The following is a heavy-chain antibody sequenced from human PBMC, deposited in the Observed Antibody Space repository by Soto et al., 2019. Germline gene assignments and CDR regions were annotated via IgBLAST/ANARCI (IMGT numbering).Heavy chain of an antibody. D-gene: IGHD3-10*01. V-gene: IGHV1-46*01. CDR1: GYTFTSYY. J-gene: IGHJ6*02. CDR3: ATAHGKQYKVRGAITNYYFYAGMEV. CDR2: INPSGGSR. Sequence: ASVKVSCKASGYTFTSYYMHRFRQAPGQGLEWMGIINPSGGSRSYAQKFQGRVTMTRDRAPSTVCMELSSLRSEGTAVYYGATAHGKQYKVRGAITNYYFYAGMEVADQGATVT.